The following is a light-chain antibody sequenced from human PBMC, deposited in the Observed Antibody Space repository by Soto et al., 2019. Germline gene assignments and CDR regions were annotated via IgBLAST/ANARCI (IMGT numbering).Light chain of an antibody. CDR2: DNT. CDR1: SSNVGAGYD. V-gene: IGLV1-40*01. J-gene: IGLJ2*01. CDR3: QSYDSSLSVV. Sequence: QSVLTQPPSVSGAPGQRVTISCTGSSSNVGAGYDVHWYQQLPGTAPKLLIYDNTNRPSGVPDRFSGSKSGTSASLAIIGLQAEDGANYYCQSYDSSLSVVFGGGTKLTVL.